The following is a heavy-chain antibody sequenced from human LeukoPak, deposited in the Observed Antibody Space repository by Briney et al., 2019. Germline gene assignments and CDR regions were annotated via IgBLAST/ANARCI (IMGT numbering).Heavy chain of an antibody. CDR2: IYNNGSS. Sequence: SETLSLTCSVSGAPISRYYWSWIRQTPEKGLEWIAYIYNNGSSDYDPSLESRLTISVDTSKTQFSLNLISVTAADTAVYYCARVQETAMVRWGYYYGMDVWGPGTTVIVSS. V-gene: IGHV4-59*13. J-gene: IGHJ6*02. D-gene: IGHD5-18*01. CDR1: GAPISRYY. CDR3: ARVQETAMVRWGYYYGMDV.